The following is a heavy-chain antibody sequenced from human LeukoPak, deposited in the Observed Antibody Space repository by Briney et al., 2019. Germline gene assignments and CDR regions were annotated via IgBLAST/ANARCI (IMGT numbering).Heavy chain of an antibody. V-gene: IGHV3-21*01. J-gene: IGHJ4*02. D-gene: IGHD6-13*01. CDR2: ISSSSSYI. Sequence: GGSLRLSCAASGFTFSSYSMNWVRQAPGKGLEWVSSISSSSSYIYYADSVEGRFTISRDNAKNSLYLQMNSLRAEDTAVYYCAREGIAAAGIPDYWGQGTLVTVSS. CDR3: AREGIAAAGIPDY. CDR1: GFTFSSYS.